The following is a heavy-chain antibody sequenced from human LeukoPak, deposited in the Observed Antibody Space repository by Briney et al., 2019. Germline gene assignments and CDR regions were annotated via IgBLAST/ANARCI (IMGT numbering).Heavy chain of an antibody. CDR3: ARSLWPEDY. Sequence: GGSLRLSCAASGFTFSSYWMSWVRQAPGKGLERVANIKQDGSEKNYVDSVKGRFTISRDNAKTSLYLQMNSLRAEDTAVYYCARSLWPEDYWGQGTLVTVSS. J-gene: IGHJ4*02. V-gene: IGHV3-7*01. CDR2: IKQDGSEK. CDR1: GFTFSSYW. D-gene: IGHD5-18*01.